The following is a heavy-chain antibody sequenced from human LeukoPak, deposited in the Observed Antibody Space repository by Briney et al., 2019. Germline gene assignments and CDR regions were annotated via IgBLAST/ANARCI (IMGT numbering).Heavy chain of an antibody. J-gene: IGHJ4*02. D-gene: IGHD6-13*01. V-gene: IGHV3-7*03. CDR3: ARSLPYGTTWYGRSDF. CDR1: GFPFNAYW. CDR2: IRQDGDTK. Sequence: GSLRLSCAASGFPFNAYWMTWVRQAPGKGLEWVANIRQDGDTKYYVDSVKGRFTISRDNAMNSLYLQMNSLRAEDTAIYYCARSLPYGTTWYGRSDFWGQGTLVTVSS.